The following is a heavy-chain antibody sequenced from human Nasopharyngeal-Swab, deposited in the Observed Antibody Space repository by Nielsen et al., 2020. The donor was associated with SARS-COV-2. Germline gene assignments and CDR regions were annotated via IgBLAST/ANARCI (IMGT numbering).Heavy chain of an antibody. Sequence: SETLSLTCTVSGGSISSSSYYWVWIRQPPGKGLEWIGSIYYSGSTYYNPSLKSRVTISVDTSKNQFSLKLSSVTAADTAVYYCARQDCSGGSCYSPYWFDPWGQGTLVTVSS. CDR1: GGSISSSSYY. V-gene: IGHV4-39*01. CDR2: IYYSGST. CDR3: ARQDCSGGSCYSPYWFDP. D-gene: IGHD2-15*01. J-gene: IGHJ5*02.